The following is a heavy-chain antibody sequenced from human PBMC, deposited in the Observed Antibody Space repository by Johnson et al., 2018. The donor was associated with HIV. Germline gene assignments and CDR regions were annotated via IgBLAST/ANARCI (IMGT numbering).Heavy chain of an antibody. Sequence: VQLVESGGGLVQPGGSLRLSCAASGFTFSSFCMTWVRQAPGKGLEWVANIKQDGSAKFYVDSVMGRFTISRDNSKNTLYLQMNSLRAEDTAVYYCASLLYYYDSSGYLRDIWGQGTMVTVSS. V-gene: IGHV3-7*02. CDR2: IKQDGSAK. J-gene: IGHJ3*02. CDR1: GFTFSSFC. CDR3: ASLLYYYDSSGYLRDI. D-gene: IGHD3-22*01.